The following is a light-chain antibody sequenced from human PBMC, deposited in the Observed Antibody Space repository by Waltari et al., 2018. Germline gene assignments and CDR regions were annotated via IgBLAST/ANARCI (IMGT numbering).Light chain of an antibody. CDR3: CSYAGSYTLGYV. V-gene: IGLV2-11*01. CDR1: SSDVGGYNY. J-gene: IGLJ1*01. Sequence: QSALTQPRSVSGSPGQSVTISCTGTSSDVGGYNYVSWYQQPPGKAPKLMIYDVSKRPSGAPDRSSGSKSGNTASLTISGLQAEDEADYYCCSYAGSYTLGYVCGTGTKVTVL. CDR2: DVS.